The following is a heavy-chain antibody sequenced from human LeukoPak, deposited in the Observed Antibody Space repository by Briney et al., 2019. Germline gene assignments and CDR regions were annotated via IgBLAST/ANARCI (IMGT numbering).Heavy chain of an antibody. V-gene: IGHV3-23*01. J-gene: IGHJ4*02. Sequence: GGSLRLSCAASGFTFNIYAMSWVRQAPGKGLEWVSSISGSGGSTYYADSVKGRFTISRDNSKNTLYLQMNSLRAEDTAVYYCAKGYCYGSGSSRYYFDYWGQGTLVTVSS. D-gene: IGHD3-10*01. CDR3: AKGYCYGSGSSRYYFDY. CDR1: GFTFNIYA. CDR2: ISGSGGST.